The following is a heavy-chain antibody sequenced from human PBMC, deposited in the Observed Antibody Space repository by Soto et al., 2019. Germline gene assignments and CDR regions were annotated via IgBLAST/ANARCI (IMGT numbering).Heavy chain of an antibody. D-gene: IGHD5-18*01. CDR2: INSDGSTT. Sequence: TGGSLRLSCAASGLDFSNTWMHWVRQPPGKGLVWVSYINSDGSTTTYADSVKGRFTISRDNAKNAVFLQMNSLRAEDTAVYYCARDWSYSYASWGRGTLVTVSS. CDR3: ARDWSYSYAS. J-gene: IGHJ4*02. V-gene: IGHV3-74*01. CDR1: GLDFSNTW.